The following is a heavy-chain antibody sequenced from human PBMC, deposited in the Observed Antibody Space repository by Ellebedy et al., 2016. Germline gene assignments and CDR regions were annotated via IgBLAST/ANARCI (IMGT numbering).Heavy chain of an antibody. V-gene: IGHV3-23*01. CDR1: GFTFGSYV. Sequence: GESLKISXAASGFTFGSYVMSWVRQTPGQGLEWVSGITGSGNAYYGDFVKGRFTISRDNSKNTLYLQMNNLRVDDTALYYCRQGHYFDQWGQGALVTVSS. CDR2: ITGSGNA. CDR3: RQGHYFDQ. J-gene: IGHJ4*02.